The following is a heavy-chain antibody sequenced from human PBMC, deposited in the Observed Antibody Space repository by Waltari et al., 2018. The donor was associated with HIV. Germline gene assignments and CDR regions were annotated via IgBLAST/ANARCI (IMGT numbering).Heavy chain of an antibody. J-gene: IGHJ4*02. CDR2: LRRDTYEA. CDR3: VRDDPGYVAIDY. Sequence: LVQSGGGGVQAGGSLVLSCSGSGFDFRRFTLIWVRQTPRRGLEWVASLRRDTYEANYLASVRGRFIISRDNAKSSAYLEMSSLRVEDTATYYCVRDDPGYVAIDYWGQGSQVVVS. D-gene: IGHD2-15*01. V-gene: IGHV3-7*03. CDR1: GFDFRRFT.